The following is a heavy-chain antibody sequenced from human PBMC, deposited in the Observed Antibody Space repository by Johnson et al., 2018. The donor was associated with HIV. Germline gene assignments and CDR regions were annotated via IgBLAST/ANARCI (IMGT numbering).Heavy chain of an antibody. CDR3: AFSSWYAFDI. J-gene: IGHJ3*02. D-gene: IGHD6-13*01. CDR2: ISYDGSNK. V-gene: IGHV3-30-3*01. Sequence: QVQLMESGGGLAKPAWSPRLSCGASGFTFSSYAMHWVRQAPGKGLEWVAVISYDGSNKYYAASVKGRFTISRDNSKNTLYLQMNSLRAEDTAVYYCAFSSWYAFDIWGQGTMVTVSS. CDR1: GFTFSSYA.